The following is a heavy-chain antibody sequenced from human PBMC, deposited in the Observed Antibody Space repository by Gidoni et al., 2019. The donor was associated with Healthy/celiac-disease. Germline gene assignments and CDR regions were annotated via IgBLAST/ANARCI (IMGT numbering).Heavy chain of an antibody. V-gene: IGHV4-59*08. D-gene: IGHD3-10*01. J-gene: IGHJ2*01. CDR2: IYYSGST. Sequence: QVQLQESGPGLVKPSETLSLTCTVSGGSISSYYWSWIRQPPGKGLEWIGYIYYSGSTNSNPSLKSRVTISVDTSKNQFSLKLSSVTAADTAVYYCARQRTYGNWYFDLWGRGTLVTVSS. CDR1: GGSISSYY. CDR3: ARQRTYGNWYFDL.